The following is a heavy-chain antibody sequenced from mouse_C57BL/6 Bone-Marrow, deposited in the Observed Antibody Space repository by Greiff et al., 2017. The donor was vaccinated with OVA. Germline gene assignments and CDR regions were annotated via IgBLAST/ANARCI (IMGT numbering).Heavy chain of an antibody. Sequence: VQLLESGPGLVAPSPSLSITCTVSGFSLTSYGVHWVRQPPGKGLEWLVVIWSDGSTTYNSALKSRLSISKDNSKSQVFLKMNSLQTDDTAMNYWDRHRGDYDEVMEYWGQGTSVTVSS. J-gene: IGHJ4*01. CDR1: GFSLTSYG. CDR2: IWSDGST. CDR3: DRHRGDYDEVMEY. V-gene: IGHV2-6-1*01. D-gene: IGHD2-4*01.